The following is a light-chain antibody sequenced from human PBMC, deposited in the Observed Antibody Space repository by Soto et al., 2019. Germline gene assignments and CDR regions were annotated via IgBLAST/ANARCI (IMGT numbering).Light chain of an antibody. CDR1: STDVGSYNL. CDR3: CSYAGSNTFV. CDR2: EGS. J-gene: IGLJ1*01. V-gene: IGLV2-23*01. Sequence: QSALTQPASVSGSPGQSITISCTATSTDVGSYNLVSWYQQHPGRAPRVMIFEGSKRPSGVSNRFSGSKSGNTASLTISGLQAEDEADYYCCSYAGSNTFVFGAGTKLTVL.